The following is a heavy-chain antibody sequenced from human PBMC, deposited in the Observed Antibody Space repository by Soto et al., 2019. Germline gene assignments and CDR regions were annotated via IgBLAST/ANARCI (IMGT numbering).Heavy chain of an antibody. CDR2: ISYDGSNK. V-gene: IGHV3-30-3*01. CDR3: ARDQLVPDSSGYFFEY. Sequence: QVQLVESGGGVVQPGRSLRLSCAASGFTFSSYAMHWVRQAQGKGLEWVAVISYDGSNKYYADSVKGRFTISRDNSKNTLYLQRNSLRAEDTAVYYCARDQLVPDSSGYFFEYWGQGTLVTVSS. D-gene: IGHD3-22*01. CDR1: GFTFSSYA. J-gene: IGHJ4*02.